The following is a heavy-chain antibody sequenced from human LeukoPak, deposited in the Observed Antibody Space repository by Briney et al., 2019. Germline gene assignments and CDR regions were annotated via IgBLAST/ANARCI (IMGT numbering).Heavy chain of an antibody. Sequence: PGGSLRLSCAASGFTFVSYWMHWVRQAPGKGLVWVSRINGYGSSTDFADSVKGRFTISRDNAKNTLYLQMNSLRAEDTAVYYCARSVDYGDFPLFDYWGQGTLVTVSS. CDR1: GFTFVSYW. CDR3: ARSVDYGDFPLFDY. J-gene: IGHJ4*02. D-gene: IGHD4-17*01. V-gene: IGHV3-74*01. CDR2: INGYGSST.